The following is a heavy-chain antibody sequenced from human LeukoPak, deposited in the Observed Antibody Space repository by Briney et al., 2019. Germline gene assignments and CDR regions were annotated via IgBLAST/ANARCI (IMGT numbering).Heavy chain of an antibody. CDR2: ISSSSSYI. V-gene: IGHV3-21*01. Sequence: GGSLRLSCAASGFTFSSYSMNWVRQAPGTGLEWVSSISSSSSYIYYADSVKGRFTISRDNAKNSLYLQMNSLRAEDTAVYYCARDRADSSGYNFDYWGQGTLVTVSS. CDR3: ARDRADSSGYNFDY. J-gene: IGHJ4*02. D-gene: IGHD3-22*01. CDR1: GFTFSSYS.